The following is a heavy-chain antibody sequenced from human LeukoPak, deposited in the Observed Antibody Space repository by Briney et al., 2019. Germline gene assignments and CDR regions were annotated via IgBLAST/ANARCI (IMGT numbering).Heavy chain of an antibody. D-gene: IGHD2-8*01. Sequence: SETLSLTCTVSGGSISSSSYYWGWIRRPPGKGLEWIGSIYYSGSTYYNPSLKSRVTISVDTSKNQFSLKLSSVTAADTAVYYCARGYCTNAVCSLGPTQAWGQGTLVTVSS. CDR3: ARGYCTNAVCSLGPTQA. J-gene: IGHJ4*02. V-gene: IGHV4-39*07. CDR1: GGSISSSSYY. CDR2: IYYSGST.